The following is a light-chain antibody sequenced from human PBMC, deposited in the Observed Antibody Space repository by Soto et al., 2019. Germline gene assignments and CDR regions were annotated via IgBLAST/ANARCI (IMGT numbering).Light chain of an antibody. Sequence: QSVLTQSASASASLGSSVTLTCTLSSGHSSYIIAWHQQQPGKAPRYLMKLEGSGSYNKGSGVPDRFSGSSSGADRYLTISNLQSEDEADYYCETWDSKTQRVFGGGTQLTVL. CDR1: SGHSSYI. V-gene: IGLV4-60*03. CDR2: LEGSGSY. J-gene: IGLJ2*01. CDR3: ETWDSKTQRV.